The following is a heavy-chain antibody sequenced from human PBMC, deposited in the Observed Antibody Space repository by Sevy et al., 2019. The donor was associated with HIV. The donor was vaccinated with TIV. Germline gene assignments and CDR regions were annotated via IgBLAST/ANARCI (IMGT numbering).Heavy chain of an antibody. CDR3: ARDRGWGFDT. D-gene: IGHD3-10*01. Sequence: SQTLSLTCAISGDSVTSNTVAWNWIRQSPLRGLEWLGRTYYRSKWYNDYAEFMRSRAIVNGDTSKNHFSLHLNSVTPEDTAVYYCARDRGWGFDTWGQGHLVTVSS. J-gene: IGHJ5*02. V-gene: IGHV6-1*01. CDR2: TYYRSKWYN. CDR1: GDSVTSNTVA.